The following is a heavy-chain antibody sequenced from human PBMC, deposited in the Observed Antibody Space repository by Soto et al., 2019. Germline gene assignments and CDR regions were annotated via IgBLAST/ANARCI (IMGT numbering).Heavy chain of an antibody. CDR1: GFTFSSYA. V-gene: IGHV3-30-3*01. D-gene: IGHD5-12*01. CDR2: ISYDGSNK. CDR3: ARYLLVATIGFDAFDI. J-gene: IGHJ3*02. Sequence: QVQLVESGGGVVQPGRSLRLSCAASGFTFSSYAMHWVRQAPGKGLEWVAVISYDGSNKYYADSVKGLFTISRDNSKNTLYLQMNSLRAEDTAVYYCARYLLVATIGFDAFDIWGQGTMVTVSS.